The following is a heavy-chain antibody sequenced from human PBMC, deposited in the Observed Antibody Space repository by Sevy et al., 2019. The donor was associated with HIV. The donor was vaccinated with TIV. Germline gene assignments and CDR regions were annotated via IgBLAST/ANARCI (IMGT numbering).Heavy chain of an antibody. CDR3: ARAVDYYDSGGLYY. Sequence: GGSLRLSCAASGFTFSDYDMNWVRQAPGKGLEWVSFISSRSSYIYYADSLKGRVTISRDNAYNSLFLQMHSLRAEDMAVYYCARAVDYYDSGGLYYWGQGALVTVSS. J-gene: IGHJ4*02. CDR1: GFTFSDYD. D-gene: IGHD3-22*01. CDR2: ISSRSSYI. V-gene: IGHV3-21*05.